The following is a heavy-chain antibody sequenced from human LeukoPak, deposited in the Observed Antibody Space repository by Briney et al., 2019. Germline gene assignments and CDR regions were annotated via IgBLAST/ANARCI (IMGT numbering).Heavy chain of an antibody. Sequence: PGGSLRLSCAASGFTFSSYGMSWVRQAPGKGLEWVSAISGSGSSTYYAASVKGRFTISRDNSKNTLYLQMNSLRAEDTAVYYCARAGPSSSWPQFDYWGQGTLVTVSS. J-gene: IGHJ4*02. CDR2: ISGSGSST. D-gene: IGHD6-13*01. CDR1: GFTFSSYG. V-gene: IGHV3-23*01. CDR3: ARAGPSSSWPQFDY.